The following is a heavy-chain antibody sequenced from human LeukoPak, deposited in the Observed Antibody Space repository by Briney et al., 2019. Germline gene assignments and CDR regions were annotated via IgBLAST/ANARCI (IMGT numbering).Heavy chain of an antibody. Sequence: GGSLRLSCAASGFTFSNYWMHWFRQAPGKGLVWVSRIKTDGSGTGYADSVKGRFTISRDNAKNTLYLQMNSLRADDTAVYYCSKQLGDNGDHWGQGTLVTVSS. CDR3: SKQLGDNGDH. D-gene: IGHD4-17*01. CDR1: GFTFSNYW. CDR2: IKTDGSGT. V-gene: IGHV3-74*01. J-gene: IGHJ4*02.